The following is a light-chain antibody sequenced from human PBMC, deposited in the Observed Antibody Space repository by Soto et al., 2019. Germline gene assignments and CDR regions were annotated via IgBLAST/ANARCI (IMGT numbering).Light chain of an antibody. Sequence: DIQMTQSPSSLSASVGNRVTITCQASQDISNYLNWYQQKPGKAPKLLIYDASNLETGVPSRFSGSGSGTDFTFTISSLQPEDIATNNCQQYDNLLSLTFGGGTKVEIK. CDR2: DAS. V-gene: IGKV1-33*01. CDR1: QDISNY. CDR3: QQYDNLLSLT. J-gene: IGKJ4*01.